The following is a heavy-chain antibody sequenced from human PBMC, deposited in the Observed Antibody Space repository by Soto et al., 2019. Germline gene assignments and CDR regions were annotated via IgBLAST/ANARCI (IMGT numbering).Heavy chain of an antibody. D-gene: IGHD3-10*01. CDR1: GFTFSSYE. Sequence: QPGGSLRLSCAASGFTFSSYEMNWVRQAPGKGLEWVSYISSSGSTIYYADSVKGRFTISRDNAKNSLYLQMNSLRAEDTAVYYCARVPPELWFGELLDRGMDVWGQGTTVTVSS. V-gene: IGHV3-48*03. CDR3: ARVPPELWFGELLDRGMDV. CDR2: ISSSGSTI. J-gene: IGHJ6*02.